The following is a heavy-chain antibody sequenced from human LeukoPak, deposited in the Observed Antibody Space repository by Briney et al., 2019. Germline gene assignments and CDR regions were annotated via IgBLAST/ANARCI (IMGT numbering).Heavy chain of an antibody. CDR2: ISHDGSNK. J-gene: IGHJ3*02. CDR3: AKGTVDRWELILGGDAFDI. Sequence: GGSLRLSCAASGFTFSSYGMHWVRQAPGKGLEWVAVISHDGSNKYYADSVKGRFTISRDNSKNTLYLQMNSLRAEDTAVYYCAKGTVDRWELILGGDAFDIWGQGTMVTVSS. V-gene: IGHV3-30*18. CDR1: GFTFSSYG. D-gene: IGHD1-26*01.